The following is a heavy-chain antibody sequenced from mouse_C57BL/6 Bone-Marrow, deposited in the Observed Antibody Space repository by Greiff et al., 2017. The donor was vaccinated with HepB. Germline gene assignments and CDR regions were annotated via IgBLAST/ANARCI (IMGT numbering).Heavy chain of an antibody. Sequence: VQLQQSGTVLARPGASVKMSCKTSGYTFTSYWMHWVKQRPGQGLEWIGAIYPGNSDTSYNQKLKGKAKLTAVTSASTAYMELSSLTNEDSAVYYGTRGGLLYDDYDDYWGQGTTLTVSS. CDR2: IYPGNSDT. CDR1: GYTFTSYW. V-gene: IGHV1-5*01. J-gene: IGHJ2*01. D-gene: IGHD2-4*01. CDR3: TRGGLLYDDYDDY.